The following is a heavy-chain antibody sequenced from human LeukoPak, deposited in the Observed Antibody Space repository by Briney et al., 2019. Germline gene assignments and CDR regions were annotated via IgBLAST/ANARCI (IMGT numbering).Heavy chain of an antibody. V-gene: IGHV1-8*01. Sequence: ASAKVSCKASGYTFTSYDINWVRQATGQGLEWMGWMNPNSGNTGYAQKFQGRVTMTRNTSISTAYMELSSLRSEDTAVYYCARRSSTSRQRKYYYYGMDVWGQGTTVTVSS. CDR2: MNPNSGNT. CDR3: ARRSSTSRQRKYYYYGMDV. D-gene: IGHD2-2*01. J-gene: IGHJ6*02. CDR1: GYTFTSYD.